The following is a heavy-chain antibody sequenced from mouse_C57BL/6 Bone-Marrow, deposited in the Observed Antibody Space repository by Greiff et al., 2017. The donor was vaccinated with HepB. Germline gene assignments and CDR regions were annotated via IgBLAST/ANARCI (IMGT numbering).Heavy chain of an antibody. CDR3: AIPRGYDFYAMDY. Sequence: EVMLVESGGGLVQPGGSLSLSCAASGFTFTDYYMSWVRQPPGKALEWLGFIRNKANGYTTEYSASVKGRFTISRDNSQSILYLQMNALRAEDRATYYCAIPRGYDFYAMDYWGQGTSVTVSS. J-gene: IGHJ4*01. CDR2: IRNKANGYTT. D-gene: IGHD3-1*01. V-gene: IGHV7-3*01. CDR1: GFTFTDYY.